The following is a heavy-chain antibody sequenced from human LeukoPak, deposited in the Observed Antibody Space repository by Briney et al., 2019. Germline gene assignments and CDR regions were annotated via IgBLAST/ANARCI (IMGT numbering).Heavy chain of an antibody. CDR1: GFTFSDYY. CDR3: ARDCRAYTSGWYPSEAFDI. Sequence: GGSLRLSCAASGFTFSDYYMSWIRQAPGKGLEWVSYISSSGSTIYYADSVEGRFTISRDNAKNSLYLQMSSLRAEDTAVYYCARDCRAYTSGWYPSEAFDIWGPGTMVTVSS. D-gene: IGHD6-19*01. V-gene: IGHV3-11*04. CDR2: ISSSGSTI. J-gene: IGHJ3*02.